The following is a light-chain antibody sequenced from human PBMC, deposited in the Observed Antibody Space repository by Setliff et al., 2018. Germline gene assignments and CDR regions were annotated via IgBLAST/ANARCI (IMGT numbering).Light chain of an antibody. CDR3: SSYAASYNPYV. CDR2: EVT. J-gene: IGLJ1*01. Sequence: QSVLTQPPSASGSPGQSLTISRTGTSRDIGAYDYVSWYQQHPGKAPKLMIYEVTKRPSGVPDRFSGSKSGNTASLTVSGLQAEDEADYYCSSYAASYNPYVFGTGTKVTVL. CDR1: SRDIGAYDY. V-gene: IGLV2-8*01.